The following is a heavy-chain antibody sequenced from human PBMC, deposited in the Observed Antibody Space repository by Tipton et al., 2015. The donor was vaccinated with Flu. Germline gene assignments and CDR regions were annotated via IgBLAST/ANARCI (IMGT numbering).Heavy chain of an antibody. Sequence: TLSLTCTVSGGSINSGSYYWSWIRQPAGQGLQWIGRIYTSGSTNYNFSLYSRVTISVDTSKNQFYLRLTSVTAADTAIYYCARDRSGSSSYYGAFDIWGQGTMVNVSS. CDR1: GGSINSGSYY. CDR3: ARDRSGSSSYYGAFDI. D-gene: IGHD3-10*01. J-gene: IGHJ3*02. CDR2: IYTSGST. V-gene: IGHV4-61*02.